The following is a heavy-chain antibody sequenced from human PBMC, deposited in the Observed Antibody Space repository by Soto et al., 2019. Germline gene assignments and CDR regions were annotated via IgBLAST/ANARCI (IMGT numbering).Heavy chain of an antibody. D-gene: IGHD3-16*01. V-gene: IGHV4-31*03. Sequence: SETLSLTCTVSGGSISSAGYYWTWIRQHPGKGLEWIGYIYYSGSTYYNPSLKSRVTMSVDTSNNQFSLKLTSVTAADTAVYYCARFGGGGKYFDYWGRGTQVTVSS. CDR3: ARFGGGGKYFDY. CDR2: IYYSGST. J-gene: IGHJ4*02. CDR1: GGSISSAGYY.